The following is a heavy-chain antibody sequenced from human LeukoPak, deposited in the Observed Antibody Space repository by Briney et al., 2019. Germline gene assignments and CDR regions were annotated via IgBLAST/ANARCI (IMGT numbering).Heavy chain of an antibody. CDR1: GGSISSSGCS. J-gene: IGHJ5*02. D-gene: IGHD3-22*01. CDR2: IYHSGST. Sequence: SQTLSLTCAVSGGSISSSGCSWSWIRQPPGKGLEWIGYIYHSGSTYYNPSLKSRVTISVDRSKNQFSLKLSSVTAADTAVYYCARGTYYYDSSGYQLFNWFDPWGQGTLVTVSS. V-gene: IGHV4-30-2*01. CDR3: ARGTYYYDSSGYQLFNWFDP.